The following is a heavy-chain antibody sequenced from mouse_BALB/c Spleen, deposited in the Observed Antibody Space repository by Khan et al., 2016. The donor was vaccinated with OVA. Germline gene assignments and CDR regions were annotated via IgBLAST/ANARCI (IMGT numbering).Heavy chain of an antibody. D-gene: IGHD1-1*01. Sequence: EVMLVESGGDLVKPGGSLKLSCAASGFTFSTYGMSWVRQAPDQRLEWVATVSTGGSYTYYPDSVKGRFTISRDNATNTLYLQMSCLRSYDTAMFYVTSLAYYYDREGFAYWGQGTLVTVSA. J-gene: IGHJ3*01. CDR3: TSLAYYYDREGFAY. CDR2: VSTGGSYT. CDR1: GFTFSTYG. V-gene: IGHV5-6*01.